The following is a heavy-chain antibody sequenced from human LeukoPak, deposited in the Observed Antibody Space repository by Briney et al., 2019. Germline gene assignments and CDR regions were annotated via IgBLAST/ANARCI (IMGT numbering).Heavy chain of an antibody. CDR2: INPNSGGT. D-gene: IGHD3-22*01. J-gene: IGHJ3*02. Sequence: GASVKVSCKASGYTFTGYYMHWVRQAPGQGLEWMGWINPNSGGTNYAQKFQGRVTMTRDTSISTAYMELSRLRSDDTAVYYCARDMGYYDSSGYHDAFDIWGQGTMVTVSS. CDR3: ARDMGYYDSSGYHDAFDI. V-gene: IGHV1-2*02. CDR1: GYTFTGYY.